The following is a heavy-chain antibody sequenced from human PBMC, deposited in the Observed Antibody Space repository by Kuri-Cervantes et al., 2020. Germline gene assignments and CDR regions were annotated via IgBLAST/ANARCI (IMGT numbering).Heavy chain of an antibody. V-gene: IGHV3-33*01. CDR2: IWYDGSNK. CDR1: GFTFSSYG. D-gene: IGHD3-10*01. J-gene: IGHJ5*02. Sequence: GGSLRLSCAASGFTFSSYGMHWVRQAPGKGLEWVAVIWYDGSNKYYADSVKGRFTISRDNSKNTLYLQMYSLRAEDTAVYYCARDNYGSGSYFLIGGRGFDPWGQGTLVTVSS. CDR3: ARDNYGSGSYFLIGGRGFDP.